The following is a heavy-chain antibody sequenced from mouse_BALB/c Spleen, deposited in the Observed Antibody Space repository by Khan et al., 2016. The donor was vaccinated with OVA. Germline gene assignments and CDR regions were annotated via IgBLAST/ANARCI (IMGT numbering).Heavy chain of an antibody. CDR3: ARWFTY. Sequence: EVKLLESGPGLVKPSQSLSLTCPVTGYSITSDYAWNWIRQFPGNKLEWMGYISYSGSTTYNPSLKSRISIPRDTSKNQFFLQLNSVTTEDTATYYCARWFTYWGQGTLVTVSA. CDR2: ISYSGST. V-gene: IGHV3-2*02. J-gene: IGHJ3*01. CDR1: GYSITSDYA.